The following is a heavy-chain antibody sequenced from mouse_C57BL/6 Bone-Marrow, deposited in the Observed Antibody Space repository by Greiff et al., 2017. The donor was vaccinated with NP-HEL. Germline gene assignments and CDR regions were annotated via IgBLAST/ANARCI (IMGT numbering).Heavy chain of an antibody. D-gene: IGHD4-1*02. CDR1: GYTFTSYW. CDR3: ARPSTGTWFAY. V-gene: IGHV1-64*01. J-gene: IGHJ3*01. Sequence: VQLQQSGAELVKPGASVKLSCKASGYTFTSYWMHWVKQRPGQGLEWIGMIHPNSGSTNYNEKFKSKATLTVDKSSSTAYMQLSSLTSEDSAVYYCARPSTGTWFAYWGQGTLVTVSA. CDR2: IHPNSGST.